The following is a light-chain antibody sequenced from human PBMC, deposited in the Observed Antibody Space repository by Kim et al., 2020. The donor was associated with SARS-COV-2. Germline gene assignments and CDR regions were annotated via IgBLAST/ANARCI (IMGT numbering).Light chain of an antibody. Sequence: SPGERATRSSRASQSVSSSYLAWYQQKPGQTPRLLIYGATSRATGIPDRFSGSGSGTDFTLTSSRLEPVDFAVYYCQQYGSSPPTFGQGTKVDIK. CDR2: GAT. CDR3: QQYGSSPPT. CDR1: QSVSSSY. V-gene: IGKV3-20*01. J-gene: IGKJ1*01.